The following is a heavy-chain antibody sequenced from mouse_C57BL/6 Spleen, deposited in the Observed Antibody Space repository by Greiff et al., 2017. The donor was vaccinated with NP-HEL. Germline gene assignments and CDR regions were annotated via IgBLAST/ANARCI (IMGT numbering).Heavy chain of an antibody. J-gene: IGHJ4*01. CDR1: GYTFTSYW. V-gene: IGHV1-64*01. CDR2: IHPNSGST. CDR3: ARGGIYYGNYEDYYAMDY. D-gene: IGHD2-1*01. Sequence: QVQLKQSGAELVKPGASVKLSCKASGYTFTSYWMHWVKQRPGQGLEWIGMIHPNSGSTNYNEKFKSKATLTVDKSSSTAYMQLSSLTSEDSAVYYCARGGIYYGNYEDYYAMDYWGQGTSVTVSS.